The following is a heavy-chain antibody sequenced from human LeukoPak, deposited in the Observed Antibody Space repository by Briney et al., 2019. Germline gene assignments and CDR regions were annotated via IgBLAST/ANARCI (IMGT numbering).Heavy chain of an antibody. V-gene: IGHV3-48*01. CDR3: ARDHNYAFDN. Sequence: PGGSLRLSCTASGFPFIEYSMNWVRQVPGKGLEWISYIGIDSGNTKYADSVRGRFTISADKAKNSLYLQMNSLRVEDTAVYYCARDHNYAFDNWGQGPWSPSPQ. D-gene: IGHD1-1*01. CDR2: IGIDSGNT. CDR1: GFPFIEYS. J-gene: IGHJ4*02.